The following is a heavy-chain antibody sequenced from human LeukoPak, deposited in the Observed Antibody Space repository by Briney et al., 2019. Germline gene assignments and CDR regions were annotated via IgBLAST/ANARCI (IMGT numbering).Heavy chain of an antibody. V-gene: IGHV3-64*02. CDR2: ISSNGGST. D-gene: IGHD3-3*01. Sequence: GGSLRLSCGASGFTFSSYDMNWVRQAPGEGLEYVSAISSNGGSTYYADSVKGRFTISRDNSKNTLFLQMGSLRVEDMAVYYCARGLRAYYYYGMDVWGQGTAVTVSS. CDR3: ARGLRAYYYYGMDV. CDR1: GFTFSSYD. J-gene: IGHJ6*02.